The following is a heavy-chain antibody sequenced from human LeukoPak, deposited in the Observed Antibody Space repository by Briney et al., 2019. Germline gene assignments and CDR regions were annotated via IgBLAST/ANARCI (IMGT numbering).Heavy chain of an antibody. J-gene: IGHJ4*02. CDR3: ARPSHSYGERPGY. Sequence: GGSLRLSCAASGFTFSSYSMNWVRQAPGKGLEGVSSISSSSSYIYYADSVKGRFTITRDNAKNSLYLQMNSLRAEDTAVYYCARPSHSYGERPGYWGQGTLVTVSS. V-gene: IGHV3-21*01. CDR1: GFTFSSYS. D-gene: IGHD5-18*01. CDR2: ISSSSSYI.